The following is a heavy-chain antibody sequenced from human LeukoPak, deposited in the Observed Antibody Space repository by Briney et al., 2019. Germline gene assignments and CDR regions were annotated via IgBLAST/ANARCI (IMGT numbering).Heavy chain of an antibody. CDR1: GFTFRNYV. V-gene: IGHV3-30-3*01. D-gene: IGHD3-10*01. CDR2: TSSDLNVE. Sequence: GGPLRLSCAASGFTFRNYVIHWVRQAPGKGLEWVAVTSSDLNVELYADSVKGRFTISRDNSRSTLYLQMNSLRPEDTAIYYYAREGYYGSGSPPSLYFDYWGQGTLVTVSS. CDR3: AREGYYGSGSPPSLYFDY. J-gene: IGHJ4*02.